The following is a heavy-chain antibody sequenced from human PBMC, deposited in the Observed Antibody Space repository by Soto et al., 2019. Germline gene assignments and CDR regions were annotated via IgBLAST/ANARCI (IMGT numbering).Heavy chain of an antibody. V-gene: IGHV1-8*01. CDR1: GYSFTNND. Sequence: GASVKVSCKASGYSFTNNDVSWVRQASGQGLEWMGWMNPGSGDTGYAQKFQGRVTMTRDISIATAYLQWSSLKASDTAMYYCGKHEGYCSSTTCSSVDYWGQGTLVTVSS. D-gene: IGHD2-2*01. CDR3: GKHEGYCSSTTCSSVDY. J-gene: IGHJ4*02. CDR2: MNPGSGDT.